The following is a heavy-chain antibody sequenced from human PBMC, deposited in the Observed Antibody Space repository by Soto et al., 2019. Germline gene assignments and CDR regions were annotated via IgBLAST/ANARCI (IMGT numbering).Heavy chain of an antibody. Sequence: QLQLQESGPGLVKPSEALSLTCTVSGGSISSSTHYWAWFRRTPGKGLEWIGSMYHSGSTYHNPSLKSRVTIFVDTSRNQFSLKLSSVTAADTAVYYCASGDYYDSSGYLGYWGQGTLVTVSS. D-gene: IGHD3-22*01. CDR1: GGSISSSTHY. J-gene: IGHJ4*02. CDR2: MYHSGST. V-gene: IGHV4-39*01. CDR3: ASGDYYDSSGYLGY.